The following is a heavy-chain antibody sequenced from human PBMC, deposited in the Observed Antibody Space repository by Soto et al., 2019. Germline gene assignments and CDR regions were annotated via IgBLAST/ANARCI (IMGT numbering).Heavy chain of an antibody. Sequence: SETLSLTCTVSGGSISSGGYYWSWIRQHPGKGLEWIGYIYYSGSTYYNPSLKSRVTISVDTSKNQFSLKLSSVTAADTAVYYCASIPKRRTYYYDSSGYFADYWGQGTLVTVSS. CDR1: GGSISSGGYY. CDR2: IYYSGST. J-gene: IGHJ4*02. V-gene: IGHV4-31*03. D-gene: IGHD3-22*01. CDR3: ASIPKRRTYYYDSSGYFADY.